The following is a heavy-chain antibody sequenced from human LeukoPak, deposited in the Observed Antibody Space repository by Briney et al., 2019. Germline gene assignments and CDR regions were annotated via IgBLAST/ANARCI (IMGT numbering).Heavy chain of an antibody. CDR1: GFTFSSYG. D-gene: IGHD6-6*01. Sequence: GGSLRLSCAASGFTFSSYGMHWVRQAPGKGLEWVAVIWYDGSNKYYADSVKGRFTISRDNSKNTLYLQMNNLRAEDTAVYYCAKSLIAARPYYYYYMDVWGKGTTVTVPS. CDR3: AKSLIAARPYYYYYMDV. V-gene: IGHV3-33*06. J-gene: IGHJ6*03. CDR2: IWYDGSNK.